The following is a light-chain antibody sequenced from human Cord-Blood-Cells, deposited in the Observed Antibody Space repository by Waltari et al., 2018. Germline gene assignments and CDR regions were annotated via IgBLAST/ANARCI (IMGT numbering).Light chain of an antibody. J-gene: IGKJ1*01. CDR1: QSVSSY. Sequence: DIVLTQSPDTQSLSPGDRATLSCRASQSVSSYLAWYQQKPGQAPRLLIYDASNRATGIPARFSGSGSGTDFTLTISSLEPEDFAVYYCQQRSNWPRTFGQGTKVEIK. CDR2: DAS. V-gene: IGKV3-11*01. CDR3: QQRSNWPRT.